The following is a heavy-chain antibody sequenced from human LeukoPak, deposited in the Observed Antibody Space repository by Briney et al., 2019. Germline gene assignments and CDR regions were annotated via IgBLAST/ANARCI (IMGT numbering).Heavy chain of an antibody. CDR3: AQTSPSIAVAGVFFDY. V-gene: IGHV4-30-4*01. J-gene: IGHJ4*02. D-gene: IGHD6-19*01. Sequence: SQTLSLTSTVSGGSISSGDYYWSWIRQPPGKGLEWIGYIYYSGSTYYNPSLKSRVTISVDTSKNQFSLKLSSVTAADTAVYYCAQTSPSIAVAGVFFDYWGQGTLVTVSS. CDR1: GGSISSGDYY. CDR2: IYYSGST.